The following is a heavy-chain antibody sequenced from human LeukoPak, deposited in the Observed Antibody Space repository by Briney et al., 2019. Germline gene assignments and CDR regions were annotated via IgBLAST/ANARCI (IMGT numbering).Heavy chain of an antibody. D-gene: IGHD2-15*01. CDR2: IWYDGSNT. V-gene: IGHV3-33*06. CDR1: GFTFSSYG. CDR3: AKLVVNDAFDI. J-gene: IGHJ3*02. Sequence: GGSLRLSCAASGFTFSSYGMHWVRQAPGKGLEWVAVIWYDGSNTYYADSVKGRFTTSRDNSKNTLYLQMNSLRAEDTAVYCCAKLVVNDAFDIWGQGTMVTVSS.